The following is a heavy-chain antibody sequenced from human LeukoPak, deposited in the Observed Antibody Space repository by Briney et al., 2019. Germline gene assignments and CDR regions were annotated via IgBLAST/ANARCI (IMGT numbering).Heavy chain of an antibody. J-gene: IGHJ5*02. CDR2: IYATGST. Sequence: SETLSLTCTASGGSISSYYSRWIRQPPGKGLEWIGYIYATGSTNYNPSLKSRVTISVDTSKNQFSLNLRSVTAADTAVYYCTRHGSVRSPLGPWGQGTLVTVSS. CDR3: TRHGSVRSPLGP. V-gene: IGHV4-4*09. CDR1: GGSISSYY. D-gene: IGHD3-10*01.